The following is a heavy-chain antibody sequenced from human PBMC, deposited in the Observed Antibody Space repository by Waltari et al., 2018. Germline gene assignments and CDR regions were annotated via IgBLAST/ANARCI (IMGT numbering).Heavy chain of an antibody. CDR3: ARGVYGSGSYQFDY. D-gene: IGHD3-10*01. J-gene: IGHJ4*02. CDR2: IWYDGSNK. V-gene: IGHV3-33*01. Sequence: PGKGLEWVAVIWYDGSNKYYADSVKGRFTISRDNSKNTLYLQMNSLRAEDTAVYYCARGVYGSGSYQFDYWGQGTLVTVSS.